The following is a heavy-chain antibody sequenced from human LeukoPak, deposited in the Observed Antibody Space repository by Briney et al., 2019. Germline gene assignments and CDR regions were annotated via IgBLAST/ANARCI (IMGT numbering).Heavy chain of an antibody. CDR2: INPSGDFR. Sequence: ASVRVSCKASGYTFGTHWMHWVRQAPGQGLEWMAIINPSGDFRSYAQKFQGRLTVTRDMSTRTVYMELSDLRPEDTAVYYCARDYSGEWEQLTGWWFDPWGQGTLVIVSS. J-gene: IGHJ5*02. D-gene: IGHD1-26*01. CDR3: ARDYSGEWEQLTGWWFDP. V-gene: IGHV1-46*01. CDR1: GYTFGTHW.